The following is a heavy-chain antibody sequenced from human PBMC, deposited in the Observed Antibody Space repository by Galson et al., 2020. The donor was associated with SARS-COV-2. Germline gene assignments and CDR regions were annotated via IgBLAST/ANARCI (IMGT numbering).Heavy chain of an antibody. CDR3: ARGPIGYDSSGKRLPSPHFDS. D-gene: IGHD3-22*01. CDR2: IIPYFGKA. Sequence: SVKVSCKTSGGSFRSSGISWVRQAPGQGLEWMGGIIPYFGKASYAQKFQGRVTITADQSTNTAYMELSSFTSEDTAEYYCARGPIGYDSSGKRLPSPHFDSWGQGTLVNVSS. CDR1: GGSFRSSG. J-gene: IGHJ4*02. V-gene: IGHV1-69*13.